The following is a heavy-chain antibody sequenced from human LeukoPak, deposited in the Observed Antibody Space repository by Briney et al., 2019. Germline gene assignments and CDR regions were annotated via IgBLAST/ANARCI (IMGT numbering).Heavy chain of an antibody. V-gene: IGHV3-7*01. D-gene: IGHD1-26*01. CDR3: ARGQLGATPGYYYYMDV. CDR2: IKQDGSEK. CDR1: GFTFSSYW. Sequence: GGSLRLSCAASGFTFSSYWMSWVRQAPGKGLEWVANIKQDGSEKYYVDSVKGRFTISRDNAKNSLYLQMNSLRAEDTAVYYCARGQLGATPGYYYYMDVWGKGTTVTVSS. J-gene: IGHJ6*03.